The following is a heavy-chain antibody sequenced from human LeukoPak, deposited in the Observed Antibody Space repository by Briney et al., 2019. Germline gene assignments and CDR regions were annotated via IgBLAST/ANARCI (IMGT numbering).Heavy chain of an antibody. CDR1: GGTFSSYT. J-gene: IGHJ6*02. Sequence: ASVKVSCKASGGTFSSYTISWVRQAPGQGLEWMGRIIPILGIAYYAQKFQGRVTITADKSTSTAYMELSSLRSEDTAVYYCARLLGDSSSGPMDVWGQGTTVTVSS. V-gene: IGHV1-69*02. CDR2: IIPILGIA. D-gene: IGHD6-6*01. CDR3: ARLLGDSSSGPMDV.